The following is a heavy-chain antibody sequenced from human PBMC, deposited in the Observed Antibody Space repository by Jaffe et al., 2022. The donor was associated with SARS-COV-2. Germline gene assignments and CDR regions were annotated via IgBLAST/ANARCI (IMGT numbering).Heavy chain of an antibody. D-gene: IGHD3-3*01. V-gene: IGHV4-59*13. Sequence: QVQLQESGPGLVKPSETVSLTCTVSGDSITYYYWSWIRQSPGKGLEWIGSIYYRGTANYNNYRGTTNYNPSLNSRVTISIDTSRNQFSLKLTSVTAADTAVYYCARGLIVHYDYWRYFDFWGQGTLVTVSS. CDR1: GDSITYYY. J-gene: IGHJ4*02. CDR2: IYYRGTANYNNYRGTT. CDR3: ARGLIVHYDYWRYFDF.